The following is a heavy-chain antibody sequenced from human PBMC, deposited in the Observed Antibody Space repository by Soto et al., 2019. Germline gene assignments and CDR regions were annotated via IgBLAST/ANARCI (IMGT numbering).Heavy chain of an antibody. V-gene: IGHV3-74*01. CDR2: INSDGSST. Sequence: EVQLVESGGGLVQPGGSLRLSCAASGFTFSSYWMHWVRQAPGKGLVWVSRINSDGSSTNYADSVKGRFTISRDNARNTLFLQMDTRRAEDTAVYYCTRSGSSPYYYGMDGWGQGTKVTVSS. CDR3: TRSGSSPYYYGMDG. D-gene: IGHD6-6*01. CDR1: GFTFSSYW. J-gene: IGHJ6*02.